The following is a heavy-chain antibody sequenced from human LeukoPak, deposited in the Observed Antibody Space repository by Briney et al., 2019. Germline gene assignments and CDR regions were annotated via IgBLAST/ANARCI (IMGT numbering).Heavy chain of an antibody. Sequence: GGSLRLSCAASGFTFSRYSMNWVRQAPGKRLEWVSSISSSSSYIYYADSVKGQFTISRDNAKSPLYLQMHSLRAEDTGVYYCARDRDYYDSSGYRASDYWGQGTLVTVSS. V-gene: IGHV3-21*01. CDR3: ARDRDYYDSSGYRASDY. CDR1: GFTFSRYS. D-gene: IGHD3-22*01. J-gene: IGHJ4*02. CDR2: ISSSSSYI.